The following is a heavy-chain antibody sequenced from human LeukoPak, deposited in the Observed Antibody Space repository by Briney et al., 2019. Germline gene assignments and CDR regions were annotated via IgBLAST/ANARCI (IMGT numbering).Heavy chain of an antibody. CDR3: ARAAQNWFDP. CDR2: IYYSGST. CDR1: GGSISSYY. V-gene: IGHV4-59*01. J-gene: IGHJ5*02. Sequence: SENLSLTCTVSGGSISSYYWSWIRQPPGKGLEWIGYIYYSGSTNYNPSLKSRVTISVDTSKNQFSLKLSSVTAADTAVYYCARAAQNWFDPWGQGTLVTVSS.